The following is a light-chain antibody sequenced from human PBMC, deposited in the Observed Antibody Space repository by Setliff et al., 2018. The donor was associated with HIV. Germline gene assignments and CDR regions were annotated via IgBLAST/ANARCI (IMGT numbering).Light chain of an antibody. V-gene: IGLV1-40*01. CDR1: PSTIGPGHD. Sequence: QSVLAQPPSVSGAPGQRVTIFCTGGPSTIGPGHDVHWYQQLPGTAPKLLVYGSRNRPSGVPDRFSGSKSGNSASLAITGLQAEDEGDYYCQTYDTRLNIYVFGTGTKGTVL. CDR3: QTYDTRLNIYV. J-gene: IGLJ1*01. CDR2: GSR.